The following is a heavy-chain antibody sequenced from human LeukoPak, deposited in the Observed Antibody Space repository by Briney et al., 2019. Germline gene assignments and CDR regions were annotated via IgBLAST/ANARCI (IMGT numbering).Heavy chain of an antibody. CDR3: ARERLSPGKGFDY. CDR1: RYTFTHYY. J-gene: IGHJ4*02. CDR2: VNPNSGGT. Sequence: ASVKVSCKASRYTFTHYYIHWVRQAPGQGLDWMGWVNPNSGGTSYARKFQGRVTMTMDTSINTVFMELSSLSSNHTAISFCARERLSPGKGFDYWGQGTLVTVSS. V-gene: IGHV1-2*02. D-gene: IGHD4-23*01.